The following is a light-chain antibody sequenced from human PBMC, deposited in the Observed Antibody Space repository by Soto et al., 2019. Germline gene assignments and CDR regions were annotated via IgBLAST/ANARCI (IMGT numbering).Light chain of an antibody. CDR2: DAS. CDR1: QGISSA. Sequence: AIQLTQSPSSLSVSVGDRVTITCRASQGISSALAWYQQKPGKAPKLLIYDASSLESGVPSRFSGSGSGTDFTLTISSLQPEDFATYYCQQFNSYPYPFGQGTRLEIK. CDR3: QQFNSYPYP. V-gene: IGKV1-13*02. J-gene: IGKJ5*01.